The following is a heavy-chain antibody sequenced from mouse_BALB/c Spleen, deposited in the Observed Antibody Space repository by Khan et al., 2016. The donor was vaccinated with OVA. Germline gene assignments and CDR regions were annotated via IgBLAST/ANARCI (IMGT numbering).Heavy chain of an antibody. CDR1: GYTFTSYW. CDR2: IFPGTGTT. V-gene: IGHV1S132*01. D-gene: IGHD2-1*01. Sequence: QVQLQQSGAELVKPGASVKLSCKTSGYTFTSYWIQWVKQRPGQGLGWIGQIFPGTGTTYYNENFKGKATLTVDTSAKTAYMQFSSLTSEDAAVYVCARGYCGNYEVVYWGQGTLVTVSP. CDR3: ARGYCGNYEVVY. J-gene: IGHJ3*01.